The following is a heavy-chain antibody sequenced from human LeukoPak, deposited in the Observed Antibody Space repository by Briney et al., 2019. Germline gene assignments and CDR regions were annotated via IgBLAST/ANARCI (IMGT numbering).Heavy chain of an antibody. Sequence: PSETLSLTCNVSGDSISSYYWSWIRQPPGKGLEWIGHIYYSGSTNYNPSLKSRVTISVDTSKKQFSLKMSSVTAADTAVYYCARSRDGYNQNTPLFYWGQGTLVTVSS. CDR3: ARSRDGYNQNTPLFY. CDR2: IYYSGST. D-gene: IGHD5-24*01. V-gene: IGHV4-59*01. J-gene: IGHJ4*02. CDR1: GDSISSYY.